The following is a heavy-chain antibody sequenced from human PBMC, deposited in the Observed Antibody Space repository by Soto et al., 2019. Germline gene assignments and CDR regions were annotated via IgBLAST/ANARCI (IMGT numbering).Heavy chain of an antibody. Sequence: GGSLRLSCVGSGLTFSSYGMHWVRQAPGKGLECVAVISDTGSSHYYAASVEGRFTISRENSKNTLSLHMDRLRVEDTAVYYCAKDRGGDCPDNSCYFGADYWGQGTPVTVSS. V-gene: IGHV3-30*18. CDR1: GLTFSSYG. D-gene: IGHD2-2*01. CDR2: ISDTGSSH. CDR3: AKDRGGDCPDNSCYFGADY. J-gene: IGHJ4*02.